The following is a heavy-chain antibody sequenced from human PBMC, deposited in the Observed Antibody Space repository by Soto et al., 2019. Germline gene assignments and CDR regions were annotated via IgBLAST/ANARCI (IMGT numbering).Heavy chain of an antibody. Sequence: FQLLESGGGLIQPGGSRRLSCAVSGFTFSYGIHWLRQAPGKGLEWVAYISYDSSNKFYGDSVKGRFTISRDNSKNTQFLQMNSLRAEDTAVYYCAKLVIGYCSGNTCDDYWGQGTLVAVSS. CDR1: GFTFSYG. D-gene: IGHD2-15*01. J-gene: IGHJ4*02. CDR2: ISYDSSNK. CDR3: AKLVIGYCSGNTCDDY. V-gene: IGHV3-30*18.